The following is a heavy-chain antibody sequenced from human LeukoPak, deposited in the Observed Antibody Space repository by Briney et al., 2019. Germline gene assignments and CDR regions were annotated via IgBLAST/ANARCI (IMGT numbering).Heavy chain of an antibody. D-gene: IGHD6-19*01. CDR2: IYYSGST. V-gene: IGHV4-31*03. J-gene: IGHJ4*02. Sequence: SETLSLTRTVSGGSISSGGYYWSWIRQHPGEGLEWIGYIYYSGSTYYNPSLKSRVTISVDTSKNQFSLKLSSVTAADTAVYYCASWNSSGWYVDYWGQGTLVTVSS. CDR3: ASWNSSGWYVDY. CDR1: GGSISSGGYY.